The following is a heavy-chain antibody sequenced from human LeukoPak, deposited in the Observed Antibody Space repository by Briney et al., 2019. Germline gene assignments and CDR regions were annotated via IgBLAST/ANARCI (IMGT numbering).Heavy chain of an antibody. CDR2: FDPEDGET. V-gene: IGHV1-24*01. Sequence: GASVKVSCKVSGYTLTELSMHWVRQAPGKGLEWRGGFDPEDGETIYAQKFQGRVTMTEDTSTDTAYMELSSLRSEDTAVYYCATDRGWLPHFDYWGQGTLVTVSS. D-gene: IGHD3-22*01. J-gene: IGHJ4*02. CDR3: ATDRGWLPHFDY. CDR1: GYTLTELS.